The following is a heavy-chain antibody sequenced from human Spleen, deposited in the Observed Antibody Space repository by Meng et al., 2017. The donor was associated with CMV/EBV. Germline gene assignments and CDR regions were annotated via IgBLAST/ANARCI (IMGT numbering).Heavy chain of an antibody. Sequence: ASVKVSCKASGYVFTTYSISWVRQAPGQGPEWMGWISAYNGNTNYAQRLQGRVTMTTNTSTSTAYMELRSLRSDDTAVYYWARGVGVTPPDYWGQGTLVTVSS. CDR3: ARGVGVTPPDY. J-gene: IGHJ4*02. D-gene: IGHD4-23*01. CDR2: ISAYNGNT. V-gene: IGHV1-18*01. CDR1: GYVFTTYS.